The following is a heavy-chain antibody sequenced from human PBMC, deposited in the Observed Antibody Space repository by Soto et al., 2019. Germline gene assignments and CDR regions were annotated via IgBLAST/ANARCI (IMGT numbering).Heavy chain of an antibody. Sequence: GGSLRLSCAASGFIISSYSMNWVRQAPGKGLEWVSDISSSGSSIYYADSVKGRFTISRDNSKNTLYLQMNSLRAEDTAVYYCAKMPSDVRYFDCPRCAFDFWGQGTMVTVSS. V-gene: IGHV3-48*01. J-gene: IGHJ3*01. CDR3: AKMPSDVRYFDCPRCAFDF. D-gene: IGHD3-9*01. CDR2: ISSSGSSI. CDR1: GFIISSYS.